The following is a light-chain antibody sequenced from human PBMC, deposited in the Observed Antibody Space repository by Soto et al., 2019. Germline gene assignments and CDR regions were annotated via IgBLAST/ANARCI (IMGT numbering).Light chain of an antibody. J-gene: IGKJ4*01. CDR2: GAS. Sequence: ETVMTQSPATLSVSPGERVTLSCRASQSVSSNLAWYQQKPGQAPRLLIYGASTRATGIPARYSGSGSGTEFTLTISSLQSEDFAVYYFHQYNDWPPGLTFGAGTKVEIK. CDR3: HQYNDWPPGLT. V-gene: IGKV3-15*01. CDR1: QSVSSN.